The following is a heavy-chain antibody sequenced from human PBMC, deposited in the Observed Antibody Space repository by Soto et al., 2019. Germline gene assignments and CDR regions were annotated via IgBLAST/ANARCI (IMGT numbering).Heavy chain of an antibody. J-gene: IGHJ5*02. Sequence: PGGSLRLSCAASGFTFRSFTMNWVRQAPGKGLEWVSTISSNSAYIYYTDALRGRFTISRDNAKNSLHLQMNSLRAEDTAVYYCTRDASRASSDRGWFDPWGPGTLVTVSS. CDR2: ISSNSAYI. D-gene: IGHD6-13*01. CDR1: GFTFRSFT. V-gene: IGHV3-21*01. CDR3: TRDASRASSDRGWFDP.